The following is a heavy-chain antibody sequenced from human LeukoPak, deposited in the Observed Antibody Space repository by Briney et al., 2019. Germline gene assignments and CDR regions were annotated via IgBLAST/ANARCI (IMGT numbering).Heavy chain of an antibody. V-gene: IGHV3-21*01. Sequence: GGSLRLSCTASGFTFSSYEMNWVRQAPGKGLEWVSSISSSSSYIYYADSVKGRFTISRDNAKNSLYLQMNSLRAEDTAVYYCARHDYYGSGSYYRGAPVDYWGQGTLVTVSS. J-gene: IGHJ4*02. CDR2: ISSSSSYI. CDR3: ARHDYYGSGSYYRGAPVDY. D-gene: IGHD3-10*01. CDR1: GFTFSSYE.